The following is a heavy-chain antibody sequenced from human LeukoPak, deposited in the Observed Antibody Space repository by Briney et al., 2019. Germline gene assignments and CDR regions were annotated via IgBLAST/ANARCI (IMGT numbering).Heavy chain of an antibody. V-gene: IGHV4-34*01. CDR3: ARQWLVSPLFDY. CDR1: GGSLSGYY. J-gene: IGHJ4*02. Sequence: PSETLSHTCSVYGGSLSGYYWSWTRQPPGKGLEWIGEINHSGSTNYNPSLKSRVTISVDTSKNQLSLKLSSMTAADTAVYYCARQWLVSPLFDYWGREAVDRVSS. CDR2: INHSGST. D-gene: IGHD6-19*01.